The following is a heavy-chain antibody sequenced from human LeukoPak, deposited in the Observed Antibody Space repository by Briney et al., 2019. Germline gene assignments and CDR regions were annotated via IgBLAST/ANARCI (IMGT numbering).Heavy chain of an antibody. CDR2: ISSTGGNT. CDR3: SKEGSDDYYFDY. J-gene: IGHJ4*02. V-gene: IGHV3-23*01. CDR1: GFIFSDYG. Sequence: GGSLRLSCAASGFIFSDYGMSWARQAPGKGLEWVSVISSTGGNTYYADSVKGRFTISRDNSKNTVYLQMNSLRAEDTALYYCSKEGSDDYYFDYWGQGTLLTVSS. D-gene: IGHD2-21*02.